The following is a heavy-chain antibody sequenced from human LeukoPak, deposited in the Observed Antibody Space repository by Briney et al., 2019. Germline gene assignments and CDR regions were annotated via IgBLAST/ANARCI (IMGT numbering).Heavy chain of an antibody. Sequence: GGSLRLSCVAAGFNFGNYWMHWVRQAPGKEPVCISRITGDGSSTVYADPVTGRFTISRDNARNTLYLQMDSLRAEDTAVYYCARDREAKQWLVRVPTDPLDYWGQGTLVTVSS. V-gene: IGHV3-74*01. D-gene: IGHD6-19*01. CDR3: ARDREAKQWLVRVPTDPLDY. CDR1: GFNFGNYW. J-gene: IGHJ4*02. CDR2: ITGDGSST.